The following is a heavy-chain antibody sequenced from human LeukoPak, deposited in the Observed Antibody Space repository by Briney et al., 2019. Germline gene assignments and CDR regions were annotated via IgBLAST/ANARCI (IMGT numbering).Heavy chain of an antibody. CDR3: ARDFVAGVPFDAFDI. D-gene: IGHD3-10*01. J-gene: IGHJ3*02. Sequence: PGGSLRLSCAASGFTLSSYWMSWVRKAPGKGLEWVANIKEDGSEKYYVDSVKGRFTISRDNTQNSVYLHMSSLSAADTALYYCARDFVAGVPFDAFDIWGQGTMVSVSS. V-gene: IGHV3-7*03. CDR2: IKEDGSEK. CDR1: GFTLSSYW.